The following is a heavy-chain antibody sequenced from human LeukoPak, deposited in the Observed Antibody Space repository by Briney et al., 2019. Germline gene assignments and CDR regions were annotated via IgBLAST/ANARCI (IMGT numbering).Heavy chain of an antibody. Sequence: GGSLRLSCAASGFTFDDYAMHWVRQAPGKGLEWVSGISWNSGSIGYADSVKGRFTISRDNAKNSLYLQMNSLRAEDTALYYCAKVSYGYGFFYYYGMDVWGQGTLVTVSS. CDR2: ISWNSGSI. J-gene: IGHJ6*02. CDR1: GFTFDDYA. CDR3: AKVSYGYGFFYYYGMDV. D-gene: IGHD5-18*01. V-gene: IGHV3-9*01.